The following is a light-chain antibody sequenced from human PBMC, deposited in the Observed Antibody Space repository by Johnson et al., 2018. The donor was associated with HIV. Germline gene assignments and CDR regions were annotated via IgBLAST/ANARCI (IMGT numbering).Light chain of an antibody. V-gene: IGLV1-51*01. CDR3: GTWDSSLSAGGV. J-gene: IGLJ1*01. CDR1: NSNIGNNY. Sequence: QSVLTQPPSVSAAPGQKVTISCSGSNSNIGNNYVSWYQQLPGTAPKLLIYGNDKRPSGIPDRFSGSKSGTSATLGITGLQSGDEANYYCGTWDSSLSAGGVFGTGTKVTVL. CDR2: GND.